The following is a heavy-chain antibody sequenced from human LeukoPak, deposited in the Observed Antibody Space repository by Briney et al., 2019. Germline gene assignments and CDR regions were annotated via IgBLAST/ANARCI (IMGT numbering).Heavy chain of an antibody. CDR1: GFTFSSYS. CDR2: ISSSSSYI. Sequence: GGSLRLSCAASGFTFSSYSMNWFRQAPGKGLEWVSSISSSSSYIYYADSVKGRFTISRDNAKNSLYLQMNSLRAEDTAVYYCARMYDYYENYDWFDPWGQGTLVTVSS. CDR3: ARMYDYYENYDWFDP. V-gene: IGHV3-21*04. D-gene: IGHD3-22*01. J-gene: IGHJ5*02.